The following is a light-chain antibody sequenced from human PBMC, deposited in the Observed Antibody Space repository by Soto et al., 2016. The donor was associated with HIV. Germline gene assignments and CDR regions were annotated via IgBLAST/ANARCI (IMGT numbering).Light chain of an antibody. J-gene: IGKJ4*01. CDR3: QQYQTYPLT. CDR1: QSISIY. CDR2: RAS. Sequence: DIQMTQSPSTLSASVGDRVTLTCRASQSISIYLAWYQQKPGKAPNLLIYRASSLESGDPSRFSGSGSGTEFTLTISSLQPDDFATYYCQQYQTYPLTFGGGTKVEDQT. V-gene: IGKV1-5*03.